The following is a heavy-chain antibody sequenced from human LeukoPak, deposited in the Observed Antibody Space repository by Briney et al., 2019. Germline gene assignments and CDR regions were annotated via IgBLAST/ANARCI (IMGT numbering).Heavy chain of an antibody. D-gene: IGHD3-10*01. J-gene: IGHJ4*02. CDR2: ISSSSSYI. V-gene: IGHV3-21*01. CDR3: ARDQEVHYYGSGSYYNVLDY. CDR1: GFTCSSYS. Sequence: GGSLRLSCAASGFTCSSYSMNWVRQAPGKGLEWVSSISSSSSYIYYADSVKGRFTISRDNAKNSLYLQMNSLRAEDTAVYYCARDQEVHYYGSGSYYNVLDYWGQGTLVTVSS.